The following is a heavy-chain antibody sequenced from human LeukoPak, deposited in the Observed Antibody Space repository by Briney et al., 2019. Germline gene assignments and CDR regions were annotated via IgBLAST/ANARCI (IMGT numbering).Heavy chain of an antibody. Sequence: PSETLSLTCAVSGGSFSDTYYYWGCIPPPTGQGLEWIGSIYYSGSTHYNPSLKSRVTMSIDTSRNQCALRLSSVTAADTAVYYCARQTGSGLFILPGGQRTPVTVSS. CDR3: ARQTGSGLFILP. V-gene: IGHV4-39*01. CDR1: GGSFSDTYYY. J-gene: IGHJ4*02. CDR2: IYYSGST. D-gene: IGHD3/OR15-3a*01.